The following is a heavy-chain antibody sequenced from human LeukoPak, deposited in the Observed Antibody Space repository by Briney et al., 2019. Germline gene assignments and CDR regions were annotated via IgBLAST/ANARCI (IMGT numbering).Heavy chain of an antibody. D-gene: IGHD2-2*01. V-gene: IGHV4-34*01. CDR3: ARSPVAYPRDAFDI. J-gene: IGHJ3*02. CDR1: GGSFSGYY. CDR2: INHSGST. Sequence: SETLSLTCAVYGGSFSGYYWSWIRQPPGKGLEWIGEINHSGSTNYNPSLKSRVTISVDTSKNQFSLKLSSVTAADTAVYYCARSPVAYPRDAFDIWGQGTMVTVSS.